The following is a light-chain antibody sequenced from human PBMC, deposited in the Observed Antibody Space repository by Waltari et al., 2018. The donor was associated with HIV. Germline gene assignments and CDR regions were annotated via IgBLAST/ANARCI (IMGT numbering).Light chain of an antibody. Sequence: QSALTQPRSVSGSPGQSVPISCTGPSSDVGGYNSVSWYQQHPGKAPKFMIYDVSKRSSGAPGRFCGCKCGNTASLTISGRQAEDEADYYCCSYAGNYTFVFGGGTKLTVL. V-gene: IGLV2-11*01. CDR1: SSDVGGYNS. CDR3: CSYAGNYTFV. CDR2: DVS. J-gene: IGLJ2*01.